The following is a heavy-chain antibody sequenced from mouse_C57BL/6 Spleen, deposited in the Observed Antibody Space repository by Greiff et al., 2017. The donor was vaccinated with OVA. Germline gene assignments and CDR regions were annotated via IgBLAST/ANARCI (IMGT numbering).Heavy chain of an antibody. CDR1: GYSITSGYY. Sequence: EVQRVESGPGLVKPSQSLSLTCSVTGYSITSGYYWNWIRQFPGNKLEWMGYISYDGSNNYNPSLKNRISITRDTSKNQFFLKLNSVTTEDTATYYCARLSYDCYYVFAYWGQGTLVTVSA. V-gene: IGHV3-6*01. J-gene: IGHJ3*01. CDR2: ISYDGSN. D-gene: IGHD2-3*01. CDR3: ARLSYDCYYVFAY.